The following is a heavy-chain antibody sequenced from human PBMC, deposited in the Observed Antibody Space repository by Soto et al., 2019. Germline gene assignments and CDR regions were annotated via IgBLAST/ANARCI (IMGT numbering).Heavy chain of an antibody. CDR3: ARLTSRQIPNNCYSYIHV. CDR2: LHYSGST. J-gene: IGHJ6*03. Sequence: QLQLQESGPGLVKPSETLSLTCTVSGGSINNYYWSWIRQPPGKGLEWIGYLHYSGSTNSNPSLGSRATISVDASKNQFSLTLHSVTAADTAVYFCARLTSRQIPNNCYSYIHVWGKGSAVIVPS. V-gene: IGHV4-59*08. D-gene: IGHD2-21*01. CDR1: GGSINNYY.